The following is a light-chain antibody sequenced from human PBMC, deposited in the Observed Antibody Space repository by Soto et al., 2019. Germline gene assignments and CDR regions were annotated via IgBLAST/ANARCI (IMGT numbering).Light chain of an antibody. J-gene: IGKJ1*01. CDR2: WAS. CDR3: QQYYGLPWT. Sequence: DIGMTQTPDSLAVSLGESATIKCKSSQSILFNSNNDSYLTWYQQKAGQSPKVLIYWASTRESGVPDRFSGSGSGTDFTLTISSLQAEDVAVYYCQQYYGLPWTFXQGTKVDIK. V-gene: IGKV4-1*01. CDR1: QSILFNSNNDSY.